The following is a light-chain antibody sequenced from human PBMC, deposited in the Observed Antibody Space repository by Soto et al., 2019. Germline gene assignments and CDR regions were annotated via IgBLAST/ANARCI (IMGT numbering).Light chain of an antibody. Sequence: EIVMTQSPATLSVSPGERATLSCRASQSVSSNLAWYQQKPGQAPRLLIYGASTRATGVPARFSGSGSGTEFTLTISSLQSEDFAVYYCHLYNNWPPLYTFGQGTNLEMK. V-gene: IGKV3-15*01. J-gene: IGKJ2*01. CDR3: HLYNNWPPLYT. CDR1: QSVSSN. CDR2: GAS.